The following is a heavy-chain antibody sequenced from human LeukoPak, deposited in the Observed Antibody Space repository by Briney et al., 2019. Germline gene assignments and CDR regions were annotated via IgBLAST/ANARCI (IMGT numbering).Heavy chain of an antibody. Sequence: SETLSLTCTVSGGSISSSSYYWGWIRQPPGKGLEWIGSIYYSGSTYYNPSLKSRVTISVDASKNQFSLKLSSVTAAGTAVYYCASRVVVAATVDYWGQGTLVTVSS. V-gene: IGHV4-39*01. J-gene: IGHJ4*02. CDR2: IYYSGST. CDR3: ASRVVVAATVDY. CDR1: GGSISSSSYY. D-gene: IGHD2-15*01.